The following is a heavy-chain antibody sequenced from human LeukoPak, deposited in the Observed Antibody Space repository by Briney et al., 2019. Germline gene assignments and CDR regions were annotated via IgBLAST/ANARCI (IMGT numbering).Heavy chain of an antibody. Sequence: SSETLSLTCAVYGGSFSGCYWSWIRQPPGKGLEWIGEINHSGSTNYNPSLKSRVTISVDTSKNQFSLKLSSVTAADTAVYYCARGVSLGNRILTGRSFDYWGQGTLVTVSS. CDR1: GGSFSGCY. CDR2: INHSGST. D-gene: IGHD3-9*01. CDR3: ARGVSLGNRILTGRSFDY. V-gene: IGHV4-34*01. J-gene: IGHJ4*02.